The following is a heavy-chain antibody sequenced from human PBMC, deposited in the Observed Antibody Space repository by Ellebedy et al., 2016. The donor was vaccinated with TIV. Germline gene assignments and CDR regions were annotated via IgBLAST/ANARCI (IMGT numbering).Heavy chain of an antibody. CDR1: GDSITSGGYS. CDR3: ARGRDLRSFYYYYGMDV. CDR2: ISHSGYT. Sequence: MPSETLSLTCTVSGDSITSGGYSWSWIRQPPGKGLEWIGDISHSGYTQYNPFLKSRVTISVDRSKNQFSLNLSSVTAADTAVYYCARGRDLRSFYYYYGMDVWGQGTTVTVSS. D-gene: IGHD2-15*01. J-gene: IGHJ6*02. V-gene: IGHV4-30-2*01.